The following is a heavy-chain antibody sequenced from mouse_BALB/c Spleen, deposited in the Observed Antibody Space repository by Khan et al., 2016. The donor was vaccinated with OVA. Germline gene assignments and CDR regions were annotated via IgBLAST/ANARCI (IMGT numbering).Heavy chain of an antibody. J-gene: IGHJ3*01. CDR2: IDPFNGDT. CDR1: GYSFTSYY. D-gene: IGHD4-1*01. CDR3: ARHGIATWFAY. Sequence: EVQLQESGPELLKPGASVKISCKASGYSFTSYYIHWVKQSHGRSLEWIGYIDPFNGDTTPNQKFKDKATLTVDKSSSTAYIHLTSLTAEDSAVYYCARHGIATWFAYWGQGTLVTVSA. V-gene: IGHV1S135*01.